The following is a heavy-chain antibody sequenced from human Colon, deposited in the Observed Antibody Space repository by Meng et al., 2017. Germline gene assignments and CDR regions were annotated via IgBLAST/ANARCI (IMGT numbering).Heavy chain of an antibody. D-gene: IGHD5-18*01. CDR3: ASRGFSYGYVSF. CDR2: IYHSGNT. Sequence: QVQLRGAGPGLGKPSGTLSPTCVVSGGSLSNSTWWSWVRQSTGKGLEWIGEIYHSGNTNYNPSLKSRVTISVDKSKNQFSLKVSSVTAADTAVYYCASRGFSYGYVSFWGQGTLVTVSS. V-gene: IGHV4-4*02. J-gene: IGHJ4*02. CDR1: GGSLSNSTW.